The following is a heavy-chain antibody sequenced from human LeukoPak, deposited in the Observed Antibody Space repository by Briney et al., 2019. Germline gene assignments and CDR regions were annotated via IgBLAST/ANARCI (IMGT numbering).Heavy chain of an antibody. CDR3: TRDRAPAIGPQPAYYYYYMDV. CDR2: IIPMFGPA. J-gene: IGHJ6*03. Sequence: SVKVSCKASGGTFSNYAISWVRQAPGQGLEWMGGIIPMFGPASSAQKFQGRVTITTDDSTSTVYMELSSLTSEDTAVYYCTRDRAPAIGPQPAYYYYYMDVWGKGTTVTVSS. CDR1: GGTFSNYA. D-gene: IGHD2-21*02. V-gene: IGHV1-69*05.